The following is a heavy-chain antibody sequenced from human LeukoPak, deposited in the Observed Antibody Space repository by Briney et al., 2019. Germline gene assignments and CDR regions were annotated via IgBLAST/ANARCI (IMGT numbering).Heavy chain of an antibody. CDR2: IYTSGST. D-gene: IGHD1-26*01. J-gene: IGHJ4*02. CDR1: GGSISRGSYY. V-gene: IGHV4-61*02. CDR3: ARGVNSGYFDY. Sequence: SQTLSLTCTVSGGSISRGSYYWSWIRQPAGKGLEWIGRIYTSGSTNYNPSLKSRVTISVDTSKNQFSLKLTSVTAADTAVYYCARGVNSGYFDYCGQGTLVTVSS.